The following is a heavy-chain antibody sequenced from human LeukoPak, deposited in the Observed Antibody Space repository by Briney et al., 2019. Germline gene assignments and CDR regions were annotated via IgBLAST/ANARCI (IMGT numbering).Heavy chain of an antibody. V-gene: IGHV1-24*01. Sequence: ASVKVSCKVSGYTLTELSMHWVRQAPGKGLEWMGGFDPEDGETIYAQKFQGRVTMTEDTSTDTAYTELSSLRSEDTTVYYCATIVVVIAIQAGAFDIWGQGTMVTVSS. D-gene: IGHD2-21*01. J-gene: IGHJ3*02. CDR2: FDPEDGET. CDR1: GYTLTELS. CDR3: ATIVVVIAIQAGAFDI.